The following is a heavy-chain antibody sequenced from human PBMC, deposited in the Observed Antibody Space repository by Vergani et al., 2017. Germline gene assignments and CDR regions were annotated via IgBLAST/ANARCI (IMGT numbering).Heavy chain of an antibody. V-gene: IGHV3-23*01. CDR3: VYSSSWYWADY. D-gene: IGHD6-13*01. CDR2: ISGSGGST. J-gene: IGHJ4*02. Sequence: EVQLLESGGGLVQPGGSLRLSCAASGFTFSSYAMSWVRQAPGKGLEWVSSISGSGGSTYYADSVKGRFTISRDNSKNTLYLQMNSLRAEDTAVYYCVYSSSWYWADYWGQGTLVTVSS. CDR1: GFTFSSYA.